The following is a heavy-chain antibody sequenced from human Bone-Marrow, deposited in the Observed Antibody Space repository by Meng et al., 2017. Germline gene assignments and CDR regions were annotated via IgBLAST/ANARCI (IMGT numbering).Heavy chain of an antibody. CDR2: ISSSGSTI. CDR1: GLPFSDYY. Sequence: VVGLVLTVGFLRLSCAASGLPFSDYYMSWIRQAPGKGLEWVSYISSSGSTIYYADSVKGRFTISRDNAKNSLYLQMNSLRAEDTAVYYCARTGEFQLGFDLWGRGTLVTVAS. D-gene: IGHD3-10*01. V-gene: IGHV3-11*04. J-gene: IGHJ2*01. CDR3: ARTGEFQLGFDL.